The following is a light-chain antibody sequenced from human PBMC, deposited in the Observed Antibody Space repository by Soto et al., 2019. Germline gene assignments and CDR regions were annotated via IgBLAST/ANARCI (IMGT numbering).Light chain of an antibody. CDR1: QSISSW. CDR3: QQYEAYPLA. Sequence: DIQLTQSPSTLSASVGDRVTITCRASQSISSWLAWYQQKPGKAPKLLVYKASSLESGVPSRFSGSGSATEFTLTTATLQHDDFATYYCQQYEAYPLAFGGGTKVEI. V-gene: IGKV1-5*03. J-gene: IGKJ4*01. CDR2: KAS.